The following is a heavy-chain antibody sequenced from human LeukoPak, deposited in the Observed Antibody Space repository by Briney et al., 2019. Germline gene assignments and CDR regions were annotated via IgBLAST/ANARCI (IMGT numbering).Heavy chain of an antibody. CDR2: INHSGST. J-gene: IGHJ4*02. Sequence: PPETPSLTPAVYGVAFIGYNWSSICQPPGKGLEWIGEINHSGSTNYNPSLKSRVTISVDTSKNHFSLKLRSVTAADTAVYYSARGPPITIVRGEPFYGGERTLVTVSS. CDR3: ARGPPITIVRGEPFY. V-gene: IGHV4-34*01. D-gene: IGHD3-10*01. CDR1: GVAFIGYN.